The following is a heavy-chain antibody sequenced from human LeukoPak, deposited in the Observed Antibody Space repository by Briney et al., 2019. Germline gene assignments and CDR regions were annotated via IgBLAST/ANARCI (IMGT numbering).Heavy chain of an antibody. Sequence: GGSLRLSCAASGFTFSSYGMHWVRQAPGKGLEWVAVISYDGSNKYYADSVKGRFTISRDNSKNTLYLQMNSLRAEDTAVYYCAKDQRGAAWYYYYGMDVWGQGTTVTVSS. CDR3: AKDQRGAAWYYYYGMDV. D-gene: IGHD6-25*01. V-gene: IGHV3-30*18. CDR1: GFTFSSYG. CDR2: ISYDGSNK. J-gene: IGHJ6*02.